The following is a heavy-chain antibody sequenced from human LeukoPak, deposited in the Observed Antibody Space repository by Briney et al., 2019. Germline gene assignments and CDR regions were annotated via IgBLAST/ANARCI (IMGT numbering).Heavy chain of an antibody. D-gene: IGHD6-19*01. CDR2: INPNSGGT. CDR3: ASSWAGGWSPTYYFDY. V-gene: IGHV1-2*02. CDR1: GYTFTGYY. Sequence: ASVKVSCKASGYTFTGYYMNWVRQAPGQGLEWMGWINPNSGGTNYAQKFQGRVTMTRDTSISTAYMELSRLRSDDTAVYYCASSWAGGWSPTYYFDYWGQGTLVTVSS. J-gene: IGHJ4*02.